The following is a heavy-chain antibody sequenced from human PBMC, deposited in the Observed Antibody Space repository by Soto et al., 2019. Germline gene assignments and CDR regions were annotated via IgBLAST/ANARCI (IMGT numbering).Heavy chain of an antibody. V-gene: IGHV3-21*01. Sequence: EVQLVESGGGLVKPGGSLRLSCAASGFTFSSYSMNWVRQAPGKGLEWVSSISSSSSCIYYADSVKGRFTISRDNAKNSLYLQMNSLRAEDTAVYYCARDIEEDVYCSGGSCYFAFDIWGQGTMVTVSS. J-gene: IGHJ3*02. CDR1: GFTFSSYS. D-gene: IGHD2-15*01. CDR2: ISSSSSCI. CDR3: ARDIEEDVYCSGGSCYFAFDI.